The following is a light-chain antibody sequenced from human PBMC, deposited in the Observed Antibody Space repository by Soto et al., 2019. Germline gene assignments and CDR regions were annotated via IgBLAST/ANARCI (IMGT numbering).Light chain of an antibody. Sequence: DIQMTQSPSSLSASVGDRVTITCRASQDIKNFLIWFQQKPGKAPKSLIYGASNLQSGVPSRFSGSGSGTDFTLTISSLQPEDVATYYCKHYECYPLTFGGGTRVEIK. CDR1: QDIKNF. CDR3: KHYECYPLT. V-gene: IGKV1-16*01. J-gene: IGKJ4*01. CDR2: GAS.